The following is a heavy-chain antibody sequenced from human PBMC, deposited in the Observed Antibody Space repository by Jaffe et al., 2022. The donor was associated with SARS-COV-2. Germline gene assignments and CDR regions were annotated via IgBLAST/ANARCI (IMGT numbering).Heavy chain of an antibody. CDR3: ARDWPGGYDFWSGVGFDP. D-gene: IGHD3-3*01. V-gene: IGHV1-46*01. Sequence: QVQLVQSGAEVKKPGASVKVSCKASGYTFTSYYMHWVRQAPGQGLEWMGIINPSGGSTSYAQKFQGRVTMTRDTSTSTVYMELSSLRSEDTAVYYCARDWPGGYDFWSGVGFDPWGQGTLVTVSS. CDR2: INPSGGST. CDR1: GYTFTSYY. J-gene: IGHJ5*02.